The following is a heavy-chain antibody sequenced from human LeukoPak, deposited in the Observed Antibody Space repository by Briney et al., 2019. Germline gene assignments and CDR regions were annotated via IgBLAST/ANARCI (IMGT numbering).Heavy chain of an antibody. J-gene: IGHJ4*02. CDR3: SRDREQRLVIFPGY. CDR1: GFTFRNYA. CDR2: ISYDGSNK. D-gene: IGHD6-19*01. V-gene: IGHV3-33*01. Sequence: GGSLRLSCAASGFTFRNYAMPWVRQAPGKGLEWVAVISYDGSNKYYVDSVKGRFTVSRDNSKNTLYLQLRSLRAEDTAVYYCSRDREQRLVIFPGYWGQGTLVSVSS.